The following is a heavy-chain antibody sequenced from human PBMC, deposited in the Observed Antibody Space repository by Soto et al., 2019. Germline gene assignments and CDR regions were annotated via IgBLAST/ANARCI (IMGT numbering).Heavy chain of an antibody. Sequence: SETLSLTCTVSGGSISSGGYYWSWIRQHPGKGLEWIGYIYYSGSTYYNPSLKSRVTISVDTSKNQFSLKLSSVTAADTAVYYCARRNYDILTGYYKRGWFDPWGQGTLVTSPQ. CDR3: ARRNYDILTGYYKRGWFDP. D-gene: IGHD3-9*01. V-gene: IGHV4-31*03. CDR1: GGSISSGGYY. J-gene: IGHJ5*02. CDR2: IYYSGST.